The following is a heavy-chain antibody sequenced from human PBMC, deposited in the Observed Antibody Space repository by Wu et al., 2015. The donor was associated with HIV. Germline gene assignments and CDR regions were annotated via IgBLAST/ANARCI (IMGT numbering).Heavy chain of an antibody. J-gene: IGHJ3*02. CDR3: ASHLINSSGYSGSFDI. CDR2: IIPLFGTT. D-gene: IGHD3-22*01. V-gene: IGHV1-69*05. CDR1: GNTFNA. Sequence: QDQLVQSGAEVKKPGSSVKISCKASGNTFNAINWLRQAPGQGLEWMGGIIPLFGTTEYAHIFQGRVTITTDESTSTAYMRLSSLTSADTAVYYCASHLINSSGYSGSFDIWGQGTMVTVSS.